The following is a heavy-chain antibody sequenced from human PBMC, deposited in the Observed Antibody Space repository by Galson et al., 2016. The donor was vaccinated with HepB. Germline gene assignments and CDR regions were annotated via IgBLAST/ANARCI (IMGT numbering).Heavy chain of an antibody. CDR3: ARDIKSGRNGFDS. J-gene: IGHJ4*02. CDR2: ISSAGNSI. Sequence: SLRLSCAASGFAFSDYMMIWIRQTPAKRLEWVSYISSAGNSILYADSVEGRFTISRDNDKSSMYLQMDSLRAEDTAIYYCARDIKSGRNGFDSWGQGTQVIVS. CDR1: GFAFSDYM. D-gene: IGHD1-1*01. V-gene: IGHV3-11*01.